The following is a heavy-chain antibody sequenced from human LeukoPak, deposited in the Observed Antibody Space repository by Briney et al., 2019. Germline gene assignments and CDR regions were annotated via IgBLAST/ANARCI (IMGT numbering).Heavy chain of an antibody. J-gene: IGHJ4*02. V-gene: IGHV1-69*05. CDR2: IIPIFGTA. CDR3: ARGSLAAYCGGDCYPSLDY. Sequence: ASVKVSCKASGGTFSSYAISWVRQAPGQGLEWMGGIIPIFGTANYAQKFQGRVTITTDESTSTAYMELSSLRSEDTAVYYCARGSLAAYCGGDCYPSLDYWGQETLVTVSS. CDR1: GGTFSSYA. D-gene: IGHD2-21*02.